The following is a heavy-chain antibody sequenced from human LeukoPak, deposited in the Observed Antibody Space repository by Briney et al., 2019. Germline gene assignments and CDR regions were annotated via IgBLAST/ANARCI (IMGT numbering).Heavy chain of an antibody. CDR2: ISGSGGST. CDR3: AKDSPYYDILTGIYYYGMDV. Sequence: GGSLRLSCAASGFTFSSYAMSWVRQAPGKGLEWVSAISGSGGSTYYADSVKGRFTISRDNSKNTLYLQMNSLRAEDTAVYYCAKDSPYYDILTGIYYYGMDVWGQGTTVTVSS. V-gene: IGHV3-23*01. CDR1: GFTFSSYA. D-gene: IGHD3-9*01. J-gene: IGHJ6*02.